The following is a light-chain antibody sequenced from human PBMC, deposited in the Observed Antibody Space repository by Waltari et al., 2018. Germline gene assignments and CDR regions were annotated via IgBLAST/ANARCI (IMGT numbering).Light chain of an antibody. CDR1: QTIRTN. J-gene: IGKJ2*01. CDR3: QQSYSAPYT. CDR2: GAS. Sequence: ETVMTQSPASLSVSPGARATLSCRASQTIRTNLAWYQHKPGQAPRLPIPGASTRAPGIPARFSGSGSGTEFTLTISSLQSEDSATYFCQQSYSAPYTFGQGTKLEIK. V-gene: IGKV3-15*01.